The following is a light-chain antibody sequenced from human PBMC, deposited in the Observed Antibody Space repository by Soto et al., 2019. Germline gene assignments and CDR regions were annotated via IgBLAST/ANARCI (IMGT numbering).Light chain of an antibody. Sequence: EIVLTQSPGTLSLSPGERATLSCRASQSVSSSLAWYQQKPGQAPRLLIYGASSRATGIPDRFSGRGSGTDFTLTISRLEPEDFAVYYCQQYGSSSGTFGQGTKVEIK. V-gene: IGKV3-20*01. J-gene: IGKJ1*01. CDR3: QQYGSSSGT. CDR2: GAS. CDR1: QSVSSS.